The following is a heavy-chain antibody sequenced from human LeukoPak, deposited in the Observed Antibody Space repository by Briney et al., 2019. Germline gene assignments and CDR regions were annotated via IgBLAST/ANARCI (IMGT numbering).Heavy chain of an antibody. J-gene: IGHJ6*03. Sequence: GASVKVSCKPSGYTFTTYAIHWVRQAPGQRLEWMGWIDAGNGKTRYSQKFQGRVTIIRDTSASTVYMELSSLGSEDTAVYYCARAVTIFGVVIGSYYMDVWGKGTTVTVSS. D-gene: IGHD3-3*01. CDR2: IDAGNGKT. CDR1: GYTFTTYA. CDR3: ARAVTIFGVVIGSYYMDV. V-gene: IGHV1-3*01.